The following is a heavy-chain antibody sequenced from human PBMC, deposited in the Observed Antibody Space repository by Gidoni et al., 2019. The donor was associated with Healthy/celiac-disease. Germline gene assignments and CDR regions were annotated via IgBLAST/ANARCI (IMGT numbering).Heavy chain of an antibody. Sequence: QLQLQESGPGLVKPSETLSLTCTVSGGSISSSSYYWGWIRQPPGKGLEWIGSIYYSGSTYYNPSLKSRVTISVDTSKNQFSLKLSSVTAADTAVYYCARDSRFTVTTGFKNWFDPWGQGTLVTVSS. CDR1: GGSISSSSYY. J-gene: IGHJ5*02. D-gene: IGHD4-4*01. CDR3: ARDSRFTVTTGFKNWFDP. V-gene: IGHV4-39*07. CDR2: IYYSGST.